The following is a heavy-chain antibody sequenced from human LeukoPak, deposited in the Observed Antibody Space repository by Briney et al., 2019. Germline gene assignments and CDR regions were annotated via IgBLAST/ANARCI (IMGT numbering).Heavy chain of an antibody. Sequence: GGSLRLSCAASGFTFSSYGMHWVRQAPGKGLEWVAVIWYDGSNDYYANSVKGRFTISRDNSKNTLYLQMNSLRAEDTAVYFCARKNTQDAFDVWGQGTMVTVSS. CDR3: ARKNTQDAFDV. J-gene: IGHJ3*01. CDR1: GFTFSSYG. V-gene: IGHV3-33*01. D-gene: IGHD2-15*01. CDR2: IWYDGSND.